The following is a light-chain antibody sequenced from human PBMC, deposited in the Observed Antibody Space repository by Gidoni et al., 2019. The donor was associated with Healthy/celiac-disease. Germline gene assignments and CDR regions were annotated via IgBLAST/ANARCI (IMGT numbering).Light chain of an antibody. CDR3: RRRSNWPRT. CDR1: QSVSSY. CDR2: VAS. Sequence: EILLPQSPATLSLSPGERATLSCRASQSVSSYLAWYQQKPGQAPRLLIYVASNSATGIPARFSGSGSGTDFTLTINSLEPEDFAVYYCRRRSNWPRTFGQGTKVKIK. J-gene: IGKJ1*01. V-gene: IGKV3-11*01.